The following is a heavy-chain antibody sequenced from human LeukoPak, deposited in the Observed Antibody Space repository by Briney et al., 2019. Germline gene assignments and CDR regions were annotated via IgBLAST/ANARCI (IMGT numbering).Heavy chain of an antibody. Sequence: ASVTVSCKASGYTFTSYAMNWVRQAPGQGLEWMGWINTNTGNPTYAQGFTGRFVFSLDTSVSTAYLQISSLKAEDTAVYYCARGGYCSSTSCYTRWYNWFDHWGQGTLVTVSS. J-gene: IGHJ5*02. CDR2: INTNTGNP. CDR3: ARGGYCSSTSCYTRWYNWFDH. V-gene: IGHV7-4-1*02. D-gene: IGHD2-2*02. CDR1: GYTFTSYA.